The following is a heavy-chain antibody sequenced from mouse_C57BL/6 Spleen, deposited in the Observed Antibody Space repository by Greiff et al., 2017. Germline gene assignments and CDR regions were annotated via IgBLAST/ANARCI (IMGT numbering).Heavy chain of an antibody. D-gene: IGHD2-4*01. CDR3: TGDYDEGYYAMDY. V-gene: IGHV1-15*01. Sequence: QVHVKQSGAELVRPGASVTLSCKASGYTFTDYEMHWVKQTPVHGLEWIGAIDPETGGTAYNQKFKGKAILTADKSSSTAYMELRSLTSEDSAVYYCTGDYDEGYYAMDYWGQGTSVTVSS. CDR2: IDPETGGT. J-gene: IGHJ4*01. CDR1: GYTFTDYE.